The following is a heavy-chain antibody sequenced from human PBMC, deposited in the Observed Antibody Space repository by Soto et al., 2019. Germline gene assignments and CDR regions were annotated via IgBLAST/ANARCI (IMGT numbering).Heavy chain of an antibody. CDR3: ERVSPYEGNVFDI. CDR2: IYYSGPT. D-gene: IGHD5-12*01. V-gene: IGHV4-31*03. J-gene: IGHJ3*02. CDR1: GGSISSDGYY. Sequence: QVQLQESGPGLVRPSQTLSLTCTVSGGSISSDGYYWSWIRQHPGKALEWIGYIYYSGPTYYNPSLRSRVTISVDTSEHQFSLTLTSVTAADTAVYYCERVSPYEGNVFDIWCQGTMVSVSS.